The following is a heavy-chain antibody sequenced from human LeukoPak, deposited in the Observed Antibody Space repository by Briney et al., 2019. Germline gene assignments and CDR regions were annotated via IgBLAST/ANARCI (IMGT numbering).Heavy chain of an antibody. D-gene: IGHD5-24*01. CDR2: ISSSGGST. V-gene: IGHV3-23*01. CDR3: TTSRDGYNEFDY. CDR1: GFTFSSYA. J-gene: IGHJ4*02. Sequence: GGSLRLSCAASGFTFSSYAMNWVRQAPGKGLECVSVISSSGGSTYYADSVKGRFTISRDNSKNTLYLQMNSLRAEDTAVYYCTTSRDGYNEFDYWGQGTLVTVSS.